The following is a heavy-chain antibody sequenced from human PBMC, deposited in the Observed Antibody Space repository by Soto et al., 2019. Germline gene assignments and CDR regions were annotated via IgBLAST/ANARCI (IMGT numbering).Heavy chain of an antibody. V-gene: IGHV3-30-3*02. CDR1: GFPFSTYA. Sequence: QVQVVESGGGVVQPGKSLRLSCAASGFPFSTYAMHWVRQAPGKGLEWLAVISSDGRNKYYAASVQGRFTISRDNSRDMLYLQMNTLRLEDTAVYSCTQGRTNGRGPVGDPWLDPWGQGTLVAVSS. CDR3: TQGRTNGRGPVGDPWLDP. D-gene: IGHD1-26*01. CDR2: ISSDGRNK. J-gene: IGHJ5*02.